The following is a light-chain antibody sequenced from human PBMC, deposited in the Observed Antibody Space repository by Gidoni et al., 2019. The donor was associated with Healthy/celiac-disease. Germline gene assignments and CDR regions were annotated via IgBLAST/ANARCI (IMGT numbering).Light chain of an antibody. CDR1: QDISNY. J-gene: IGKJ2*01. Sequence: GDRVTITCQASQDISNYLNWYQQKPGKAPKLLIYDASNLETGVPSRFSGSGSGTDFTFTISSLQPEDIATYYCQQYDNLPPVYTFGQGTKLEIK. V-gene: IGKV1-33*01. CDR3: QQYDNLPPVYT. CDR2: DAS.